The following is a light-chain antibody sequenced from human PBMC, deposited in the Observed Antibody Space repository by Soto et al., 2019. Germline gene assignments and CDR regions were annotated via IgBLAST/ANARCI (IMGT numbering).Light chain of an antibody. Sequence: EIVLTQSPGTLSLSPGERATLSCRASQSVSNNYIAWYQQKPGQAPRLLIYGASSRATGMPDRFSGSGSRRDFTLTISRLEPEDFAVYYCQQYGSSPWTVGQGTKVEIK. CDR1: QSVSNNY. CDR3: QQYGSSPWT. J-gene: IGKJ1*01. V-gene: IGKV3-20*01. CDR2: GAS.